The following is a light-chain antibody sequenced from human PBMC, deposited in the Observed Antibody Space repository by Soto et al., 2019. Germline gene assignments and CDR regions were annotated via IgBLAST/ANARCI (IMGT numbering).Light chain of an antibody. V-gene: IGKV3D-20*01. Sequence: EIVLTQSPATLSLSPGERATLSCGAGQSLSNNYLAWYQHKPGLAPRLLIYDASSRAPGIPDRFSGSGSGTYFTLTISRLEPEDFAVYYCQHCDGSPFVYTFGQGTTLE. J-gene: IGKJ2*01. CDR1: QSLSNNY. CDR3: QHCDGSPFVYT. CDR2: DAS.